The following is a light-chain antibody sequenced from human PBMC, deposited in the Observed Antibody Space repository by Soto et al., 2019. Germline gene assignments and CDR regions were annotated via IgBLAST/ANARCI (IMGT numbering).Light chain of an antibody. V-gene: IGLV1-47*01. CDR3: STWDDSLPGIVV. CDR1: NSNIGSNY. J-gene: IGLJ2*01. Sequence: QSVLTQPPSASGTPGQTVTISCSGSNSNIGSNYVCWYQQLPGTAPKLLIYRNNHRPSGVPDRFSGSKSGTSASLAISGLRPEDEADYYCSTWDDSLPGIVVFGGGTKLTVL. CDR2: RNN.